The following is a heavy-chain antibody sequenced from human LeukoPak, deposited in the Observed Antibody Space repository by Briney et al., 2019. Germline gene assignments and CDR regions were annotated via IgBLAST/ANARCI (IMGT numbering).Heavy chain of an antibody. CDR3: ARSLAYAYCGGDCQGAFDI. J-gene: IGHJ3*02. CDR2: IYYSGGT. V-gene: IGHV4-59*12. Sequence: PSETLSLTCIVSGASMGGDYWSWIRQPPEKGLEWIGYIYYSGGTNYNPSLKSRVTISIDTSKNQFSLRLSSVTAADTAVYYCARSLAYAYCGGDCQGAFDIWGQGTMVTVSS. CDR1: GASMGGDY. D-gene: IGHD2-21*02.